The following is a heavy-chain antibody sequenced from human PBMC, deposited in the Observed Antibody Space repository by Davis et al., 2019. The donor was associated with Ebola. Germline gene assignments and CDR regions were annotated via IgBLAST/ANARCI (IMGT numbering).Heavy chain of an antibody. CDR2: ISWDGGST. J-gene: IGHJ6*03. V-gene: IGHV3-43D*04. CDR3: AKDIEDRVGYYMDV. Sequence: PGGSLRLSCAASGFTFDDYGMSWVRQAPGKGLEWVSLISWDGGSTYYADSVKGRFTISRDNSKNSLYLQMNSLRAEDTALYYCAKDIEDRVGYYMDVWGKGTTVTVSS. CDR1: GFTFDDYG.